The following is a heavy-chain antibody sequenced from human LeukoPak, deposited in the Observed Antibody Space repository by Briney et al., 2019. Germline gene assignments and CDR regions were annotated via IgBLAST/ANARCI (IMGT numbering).Heavy chain of an antibody. CDR1: GGSISSGGYS. V-gene: IGHV4-30-2*01. CDR2: IYHSGST. Sequence: PSQTLCLTCAVSGGSISSGGYSWSWIRQPPGKGLEWIGYIYHSGSTYYNPSLKSRVTISVDRSKNQFSLKLSSVTAADTAVYYCASYPVDTAMVYYCYGMDVWGQGTTVTVSS. D-gene: IGHD5-18*01. CDR3: ASYPVDTAMVYYCYGMDV. J-gene: IGHJ6*02.